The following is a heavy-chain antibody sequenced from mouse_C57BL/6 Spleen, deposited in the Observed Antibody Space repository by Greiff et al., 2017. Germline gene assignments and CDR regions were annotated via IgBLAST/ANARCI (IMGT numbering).Heavy chain of an antibody. CDR1: GYTFTSYW. CDR2: IDPSDSYT. CDR3: AREGHY. Sequence: QVQLQQPGAELVKPGASVKLSCKASGYTFTSYWMQWVKQRPGQGLEWIGEIDPSDSYTNYNQKFKGKATLTVDTSSSTAYMQLSSLTSEDSAVYYCAREGHYWGQGTTLTVSS. V-gene: IGHV1-50*01. J-gene: IGHJ2*01.